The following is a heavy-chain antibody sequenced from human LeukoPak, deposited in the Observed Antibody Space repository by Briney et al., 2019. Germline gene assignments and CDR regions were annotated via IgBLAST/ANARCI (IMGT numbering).Heavy chain of an antibody. J-gene: IGHJ5*02. V-gene: IGHV3-30*02. D-gene: IGHD3-10*01. Sequence: GGSLRLSCAASGFTFSYYGVHWVRQAPGKGLEWVAFIRYDGNDKYYAESVKGRFTISRDTSRNTLYLQMNSLRLEDTAVYYCAKDLMRDRWFGESWGQGTLVTVSS. CDR3: AKDLMRDRWFGES. CDR1: GFTFSYYG. CDR2: IRYDGNDK.